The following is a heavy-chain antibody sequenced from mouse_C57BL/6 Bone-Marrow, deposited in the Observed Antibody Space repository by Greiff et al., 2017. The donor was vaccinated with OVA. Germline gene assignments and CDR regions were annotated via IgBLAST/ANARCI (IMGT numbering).Heavy chain of an antibody. Sequence: EVQLQQSGAELVRPGASVKLSCTASGFNIKDDYMHWVKQRPEQGLEWIGWIDPENGDTEYASKFQGKATITADTSSNTAYLQLSSLTSEDTAVYYCTPDWDDRFAYWGRGTLVTVSA. CDR3: TPDWDDRFAY. CDR2: IDPENGDT. CDR1: GFNIKDDY. V-gene: IGHV14-4*01. D-gene: IGHD4-1*01. J-gene: IGHJ3*01.